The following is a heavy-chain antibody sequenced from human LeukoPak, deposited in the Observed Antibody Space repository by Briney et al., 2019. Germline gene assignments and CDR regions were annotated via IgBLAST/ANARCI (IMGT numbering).Heavy chain of an antibody. D-gene: IGHD2-2*01. CDR1: GYTFTGYY. CDR2: INPNSGGT. J-gene: IGHJ5*02. V-gene: IGHV1-2*02. CDR3: ARDRRVGYCSSTSCLNWFDP. Sequence: ASVTVSCTASGYTFTGYYMHWVRQAPGQGLEWMGWINPNSGGTNYAQKFQGRVTMTRDTSISTAYMELSRLRSDDTAVYYCARDRRVGYCSSTSCLNWFDPWGQGTLVTVSS.